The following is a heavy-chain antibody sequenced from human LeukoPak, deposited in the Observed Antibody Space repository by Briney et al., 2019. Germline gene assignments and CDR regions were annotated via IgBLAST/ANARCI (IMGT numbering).Heavy chain of an antibody. CDR1: GYTFTSHY. CDR3: ARQSEWLYLTY. V-gene: IGHV1-46*01. D-gene: IGHD3-3*01. CDR2: INPSGGST. J-gene: IGHJ4*02. Sequence: GASVKVSCKASGYTFTSHYMHWVRQAPGQGLEWMGIINPSGGSTSYAQKFQGRVTMTRDTSTSTVYMELSSLRSEDTAVYYCARQSEWLYLTYWGQGTLVTVSS.